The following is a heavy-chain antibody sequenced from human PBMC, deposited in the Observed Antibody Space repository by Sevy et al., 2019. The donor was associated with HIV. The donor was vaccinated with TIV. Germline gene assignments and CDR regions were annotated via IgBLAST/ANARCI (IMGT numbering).Heavy chain of an antibody. CDR1: GYTLTELS. CDR3: ATTKDYYDSSGYPFDY. Sequence: ASVKVSCKVSGYTLTELSMHWLRQAPGKGLEWVGSFDPEDREKVYEHNFQGRVSMTEDTSTDTAYMEVISLKFEDTAVYYCATTKDYYDSSGYPFDYWGQGTLVTVSS. D-gene: IGHD3-22*01. CDR2: FDPEDREK. J-gene: IGHJ4*02. V-gene: IGHV1-24*01.